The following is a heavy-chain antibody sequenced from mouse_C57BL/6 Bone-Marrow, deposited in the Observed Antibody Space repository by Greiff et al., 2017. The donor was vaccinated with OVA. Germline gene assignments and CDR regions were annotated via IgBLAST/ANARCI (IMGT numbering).Heavy chain of an antibody. V-gene: IGHV1-80*01. CDR3: ARGYSNYWYCDV. CDR1: GYAFSSYW. D-gene: IGHD2-5*01. J-gene: IGHJ1*03. CDR2: IYPGDGDT. Sequence: QVQLQQSGAELVKPGASVKISCKASGYAFSSYWMNWVKQRPGQGLEWIGQIYPGDGDTNYNGKFKGKATLTADKSSSTAYMQLSSLTSEDSAVYVCARGYSNYWYCDVWGTGTTVTVSS.